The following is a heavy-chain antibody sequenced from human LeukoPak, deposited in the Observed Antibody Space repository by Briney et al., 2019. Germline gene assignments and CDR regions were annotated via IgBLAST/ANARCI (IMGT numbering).Heavy chain of an antibody. Sequence: PGGSLRLSCAASGFTFSSYGMHWVRQAPGKGLEWVAFIRYDGSNKYYADSVKGRFTISRDNSKNTQYLQMNSLRAEDTAVYYCAKARILVGAVEYYFDYWGQGTLVTVSS. CDR3: AKARILVGAVEYYFDY. CDR2: IRYDGSNK. CDR1: GFTFSSYG. J-gene: IGHJ4*02. D-gene: IGHD1-26*01. V-gene: IGHV3-30*02.